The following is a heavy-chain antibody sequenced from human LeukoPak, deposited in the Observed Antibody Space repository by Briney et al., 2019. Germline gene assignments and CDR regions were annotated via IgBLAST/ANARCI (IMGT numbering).Heavy chain of an antibody. Sequence: PSETLSLTCTVSGGSISSYYWSWIRQPPGKGLEWIGYIYNSGSINYNPSLKSRVTTSVDTSKKQFSLKLSSLTAADTAVYYCARLRITGGHYYQHGLDVWGQGTTVTVSS. D-gene: IGHD2-8*02. CDR1: GGSISSYY. CDR3: ARLRITGGHYYQHGLDV. CDR2: IYNSGSI. V-gene: IGHV4-59*08. J-gene: IGHJ6*02.